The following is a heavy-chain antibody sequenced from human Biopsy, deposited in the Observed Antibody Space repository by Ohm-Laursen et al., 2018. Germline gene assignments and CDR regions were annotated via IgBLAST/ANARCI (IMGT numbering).Heavy chain of an antibody. V-gene: IGHV4-31*03. J-gene: IGHJ4*02. CDR3: ARLGSGDYFPTFFDF. D-gene: IGHD5-12*01. Sequence: SQTPSLTCTVSGGSISIGGSYWSWIRQHPGKGLEWIGYIYYNGNTNCNPSLKSRVSMSVDTSKNQFSLKLSSVTVADTAVYYCARLGSGDYFPTFFDFWGQGALVTVSS. CDR1: GGSISIGGSY. CDR2: IYYNGNT.